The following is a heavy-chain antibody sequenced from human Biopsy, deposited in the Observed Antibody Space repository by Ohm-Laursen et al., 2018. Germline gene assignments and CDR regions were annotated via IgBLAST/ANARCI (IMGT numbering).Heavy chain of an antibody. J-gene: IGHJ6*02. CDR1: GDSISSDY. CDR3: ARATNNTGWPYYYFYGMDV. Sequence: SGTLSLTCTVSGDSISSDYWSWIRQTPGKGLEWIGYIYYSGSTNYNPSLKSRVTISVDTSKNQFSLRLNSVTAADKAGYRCARATNNTGWPYYYFYGMDVWGQGTKVTVSS. CDR2: IYYSGST. D-gene: IGHD6-19*01. V-gene: IGHV4-59*12.